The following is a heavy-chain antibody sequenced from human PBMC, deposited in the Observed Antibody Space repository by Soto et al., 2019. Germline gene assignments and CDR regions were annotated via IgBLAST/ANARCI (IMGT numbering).Heavy chain of an antibody. CDR2: ISSSGSTI. CDR1: GFTLSSYE. CDR3: ARDGSGWYIDY. V-gene: IGHV3-48*03. D-gene: IGHD6-19*01. J-gene: IGHJ4*02. Sequence: AGGSLRLSCAASGFTLSSYEMNWVRQAPGKGLEWVSYISSSGSTIYYADSVKGRFTISRDNAKNSLYLQMNSLRAEDTAVYYCARDGSGWYIDYWGQGTLVTVSS.